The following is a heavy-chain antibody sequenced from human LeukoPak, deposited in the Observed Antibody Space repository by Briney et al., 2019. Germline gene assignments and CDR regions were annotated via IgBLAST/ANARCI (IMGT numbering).Heavy chain of an antibody. Sequence: SETLSLTCTVSGGSISSSNYYWGWIRQPPGKGLEWIGSIYYSGTTYYSSSLKSRVIISVDTSKNQFSLKLSSVTAADTAVYYCARGRKPPDIVVVPAAIPFDYWGQGTLVTVSS. D-gene: IGHD2-2*02. J-gene: IGHJ4*02. CDR1: GGSISSSNYY. CDR3: ARGRKPPDIVVVPAAIPFDY. CDR2: IYYSGTT. V-gene: IGHV4-39*02.